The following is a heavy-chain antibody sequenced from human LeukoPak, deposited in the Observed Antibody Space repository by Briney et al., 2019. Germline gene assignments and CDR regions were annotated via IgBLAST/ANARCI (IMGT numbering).Heavy chain of an antibody. D-gene: IGHD5-24*01. CDR3: ARIDGYNAPLDY. V-gene: IGHV1-2*06. Sequence: GASVKVSCKASGCTFTGYYMHWVRQAPGQGLEWMGRINPNSGGKNYAQKFQGRVTMTRDTSISTAYMELSRLRSDDTAVYYCARIDGYNAPLDYWGQGTLVTVSS. J-gene: IGHJ4*02. CDR1: GCTFTGYY. CDR2: INPNSGGK.